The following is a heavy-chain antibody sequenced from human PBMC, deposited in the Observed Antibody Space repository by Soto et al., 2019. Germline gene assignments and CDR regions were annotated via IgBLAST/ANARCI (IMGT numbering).Heavy chain of an antibody. CDR2: IYPGDSDT. CDR3: AREGVYCSGGSCYWDPFDY. CDR1: GYSFTSYW. Sequence: GESLKISCKGSGYSFTSYWIGWVRQMPGKGLEWMGIIYPGDSDTRHSPSFQGQVTISADKSISTAYLQWSSLKASDTAMYYCAREGVYCSGGSCYWDPFDYWGQGTLVTVSS. V-gene: IGHV5-51*01. D-gene: IGHD2-15*01. J-gene: IGHJ4*02.